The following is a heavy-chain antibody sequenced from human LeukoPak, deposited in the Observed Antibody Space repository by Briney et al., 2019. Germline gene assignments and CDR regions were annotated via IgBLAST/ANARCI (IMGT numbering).Heavy chain of an antibody. D-gene: IGHD3/OR15-3a*01. Sequence: SETLSLTCTVSGDSISRGTYYWGWLRQPPGKELEWIGSIYSSGRIFYNPSLKSRVTISVDTSKNQFSLKLSSVTAADTAVYYCARDSWTTSNWFDPWGQGTLVTVSS. CDR3: ARDSWTTSNWFDP. V-gene: IGHV4-39*07. J-gene: IGHJ5*02. CDR2: IYSSGRI. CDR1: GDSISRGTYY.